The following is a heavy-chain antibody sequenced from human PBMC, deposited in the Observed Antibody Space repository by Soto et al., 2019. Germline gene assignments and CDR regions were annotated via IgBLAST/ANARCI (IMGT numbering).Heavy chain of an antibody. V-gene: IGHV1-69*12. CDR3: AGGGMVAATAHFDY. D-gene: IGHD2-15*01. J-gene: IGHJ4*02. CDR2: IIPLFGKA. CDR1: GGTFRSYA. Sequence: HVQLVQSVAEVKKPGSSVKVSCKSSGGTFRSYAISCVRHATGQGLEWMGGIIPLFGKANDAQKFQGRVTITVAESTTTAYLELRSLRSDDTAVDYSAGGGMVAATAHFDYWFQGTLVTLCS.